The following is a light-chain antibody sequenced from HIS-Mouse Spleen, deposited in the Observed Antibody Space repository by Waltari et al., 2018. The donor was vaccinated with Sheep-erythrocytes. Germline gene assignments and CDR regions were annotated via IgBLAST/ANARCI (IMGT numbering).Light chain of an antibody. J-gene: IGKJ4*01. V-gene: IGKV1-5*03. CDR3: QQYNSYPLT. CDR1: QSISSW. Sequence: DIQMTQSPSTLSASVGDRDTITCRASQSISSWLAWYQQKPGKAPKLLIYKGSSLERGVPSRFSGSGSGTEFTLTISSLQPDDFATYYCQQYNSYPLTFGGGTKVEIK. CDR2: KGS.